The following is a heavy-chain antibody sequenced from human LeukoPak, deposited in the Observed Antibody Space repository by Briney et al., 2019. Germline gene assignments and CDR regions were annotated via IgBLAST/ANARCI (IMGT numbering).Heavy chain of an antibody. V-gene: IGHV4-38-2*02. CDR3: ARVPYGSGSYSLDYFDY. Sequence: SETLSLTCTVSGYSISRGYYWGWIRQPPGKGLEWIGIIYESGSTYYNPSLKSRVTISVDTSKNQFSLKLNSVTAADTAVYYCARVPYGSGSYSLDYFDYWGQGTLVTVSS. J-gene: IGHJ4*02. CDR1: GYSISRGYY. CDR2: IYESGST. D-gene: IGHD3-10*01.